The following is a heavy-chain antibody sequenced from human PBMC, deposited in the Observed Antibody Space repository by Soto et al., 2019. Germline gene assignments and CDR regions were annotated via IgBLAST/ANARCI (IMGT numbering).Heavy chain of an antibody. J-gene: IGHJ3*02. CDR3: GTDQWGGAFDI. Sequence: GGSLRLSCAASGFKLGTYWMAWVRQTPGKGLEFVANIRQDGNEINYVDSVKGRFTISRDNAKNSLFPQMNSLRDDDTAVYFCGTDQWGGAFDIGGQGTMVTVSS. V-gene: IGHV3-7*01. D-gene: IGHD3-10*01. CDR2: IRQDGNEI. CDR1: GFKLGTYW.